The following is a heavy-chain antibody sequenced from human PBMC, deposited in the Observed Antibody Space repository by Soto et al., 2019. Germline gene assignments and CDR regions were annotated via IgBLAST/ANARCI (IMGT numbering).Heavy chain of an antibody. Sequence: QGLLIQSGAEVRRPGATVKISCKASENTFTNFFFHWVRQAPGRSLEWLGMVNPTFGVTKYEQRFQGRLTMTGYTSTSTVFLEVRGLTSNDTALYFCARVNYGDYNFLDSWGHGTLVTVSS. J-gene: IGHJ5*01. CDR1: ENTFTNFF. V-gene: IGHV1-46*01. D-gene: IGHD4-17*01. CDR2: VNPTFGVT. CDR3: ARVNYGDYNFLDS.